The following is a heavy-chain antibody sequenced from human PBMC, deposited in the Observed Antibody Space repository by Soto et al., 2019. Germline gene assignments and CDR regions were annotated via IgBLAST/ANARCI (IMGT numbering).Heavy chain of an antibody. Sequence: QITLNESGPTQVKPRQTLTLTCTFSGFSLTTSGVGVGWIRQSPGKAPEWLALIYWDDDKRYSPSRKSRLTITKDTSKNQVFLTMADLDPADTATYYCAHRVLRTVFGLVTTTAIYFDFWGQGTPVAVSS. CDR3: AHRVLRTVFGLVTTTAIYFDF. D-gene: IGHD3-3*01. CDR2: IYWDDDK. V-gene: IGHV2-5*02. CDR1: GFSLTTSGVG. J-gene: IGHJ4*02.